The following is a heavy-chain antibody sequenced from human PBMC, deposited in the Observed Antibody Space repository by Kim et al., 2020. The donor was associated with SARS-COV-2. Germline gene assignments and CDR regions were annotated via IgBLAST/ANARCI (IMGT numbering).Heavy chain of an antibody. CDR3: AAPYDSSGYPYYYYGMDV. J-gene: IGHJ6*02. D-gene: IGHD3-22*01. Sequence: GRFTISRDNSKHTLYLQMNSLRAEDTAVYYCAAPYDSSGYPYYYYGMDVWGQGTTVTVSS. V-gene: IGHV3-23*01.